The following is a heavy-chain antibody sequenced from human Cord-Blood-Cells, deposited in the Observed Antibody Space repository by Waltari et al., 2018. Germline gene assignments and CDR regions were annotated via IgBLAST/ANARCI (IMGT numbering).Heavy chain of an antibody. Sequence: QVQLVQSGAAVKKPGSSVKVSCKASGVTFSSYAISWVRQAPGQGLEWMGGIIPILGIANYAQKFQGRVTITADKSTSTAYMELSSLRSEDTAVYYCARGAPGFNWFDPWGQGTLVTVSS. CDR2: IIPILGIA. D-gene: IGHD6-25*01. V-gene: IGHV1-69*10. CDR1: GVTFSSYA. J-gene: IGHJ5*02. CDR3: ARGAPGFNWFDP.